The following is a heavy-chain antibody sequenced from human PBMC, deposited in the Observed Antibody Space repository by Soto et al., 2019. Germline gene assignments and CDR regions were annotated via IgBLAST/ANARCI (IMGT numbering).Heavy chain of an antibody. D-gene: IGHD4-4*01. CDR2: ISYDGSNK. V-gene: IGHV3-30*18. J-gene: IGHJ5*02. Sequence: QVQLVESGGGVVQPGRSLRLSCAASGFTFSSYGMHWVRQAPGKGLEWVAVISYDGSNKYYADSVKGRFTISRDNSKNTLYLQMTRLRAEDKAVYYCAKDQRSYSNSLTANWFDPWGQGTLVTVSS. CDR3: AKDQRSYSNSLTANWFDP. CDR1: GFTFSSYG.